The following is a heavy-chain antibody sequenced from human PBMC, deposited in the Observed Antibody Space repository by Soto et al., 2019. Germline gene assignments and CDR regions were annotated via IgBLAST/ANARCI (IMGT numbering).Heavy chain of an antibody. CDR2: IKPDGSED. J-gene: IGHJ4*02. D-gene: IGHD2-21*02. CDR1: GFSFSNYW. V-gene: IGHV3-7*03. Sequence: GGSLRLSCATSGFSFSNYWMTWVRQAPGKGLEWVANIKPDGSEDFYVASVKGRFTISRDNAKNSLYLQMNRLRAEDTAVYFCAKDGGSDSYYFDYWGQGALVTVSS. CDR3: AKDGGSDSYYFDY.